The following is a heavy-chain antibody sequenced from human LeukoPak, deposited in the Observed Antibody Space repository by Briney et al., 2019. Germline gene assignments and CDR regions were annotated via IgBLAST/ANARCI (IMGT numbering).Heavy chain of an antibody. D-gene: IGHD3-22*01. CDR2: IYYSGST. V-gene: IGHV4-39*01. Sequence: SETLSLTCTVSGGSISSSSYYWGWIRQPPGKGLEWIGSIYYSGSTYYNPSLKSRVTISVDTSKNQFSLKLSSVTAADTAVYYCARLKHYYDSSGYYPYYFDYWGQGTLVTVSS. CDR3: ARLKHYYDSSGYYPYYFDY. CDR1: GGSISSSSYY. J-gene: IGHJ4*02.